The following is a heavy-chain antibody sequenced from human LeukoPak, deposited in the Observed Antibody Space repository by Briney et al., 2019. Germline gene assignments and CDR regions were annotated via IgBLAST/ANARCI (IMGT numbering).Heavy chain of an antibody. V-gene: IGHV1-46*01. D-gene: IGHD5-24*01. CDR3: ARRDGYDAFDI. Sequence: ASVKVSCKASGYTFTSYYMHWVRQAPGQGLEWMGIINPSGGSTSYAQKFQGRVTMTRDTSTCTVYMELSSLRSEDTAVYSCARRDGYDAFDIWGQGTVVIVSS. J-gene: IGHJ3*02. CDR2: INPSGGST. CDR1: GYTFTSYY.